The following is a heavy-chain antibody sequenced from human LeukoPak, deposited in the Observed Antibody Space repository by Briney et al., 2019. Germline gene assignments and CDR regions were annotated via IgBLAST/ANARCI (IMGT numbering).Heavy chain of an antibody. Sequence: PGGSLRLSFAAPGFTFSSYSMNWVRQAPGKGLEWVSYISSSSSTIYYADSVKGRFTISRDNAKNSLYLQMNSLRAEDTAVYYCARIRYGDYFDYWGQGTLVAVSS. CDR2: ISSSSSTI. CDR3: ARIRYGDYFDY. J-gene: IGHJ4*02. D-gene: IGHD4-17*01. CDR1: GFTFSSYS. V-gene: IGHV3-48*01.